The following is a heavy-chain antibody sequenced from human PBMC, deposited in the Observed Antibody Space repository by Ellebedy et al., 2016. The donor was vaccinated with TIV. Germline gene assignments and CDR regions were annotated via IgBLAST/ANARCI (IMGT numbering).Heavy chain of an antibody. CDR2: IYPGDSDT. Sequence: GGSLRLSCKSSGFTFTSYWIGWVRQMPGKGLAWMGIIYPGDSDTRYSPSFQGQVTISADKSISTAYLQWSSLKASDTAMYYCARHRDWYFDLWGRGTLVTVSS. CDR1: GFTFTSYW. CDR3: ARHRDWYFDL. J-gene: IGHJ2*01. V-gene: IGHV5-51*01.